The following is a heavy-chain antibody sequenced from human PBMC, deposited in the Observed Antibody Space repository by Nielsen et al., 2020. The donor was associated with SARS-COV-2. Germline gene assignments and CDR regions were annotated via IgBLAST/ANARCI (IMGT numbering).Heavy chain of an antibody. CDR1: GFTFDDYT. D-gene: IGHD6-13*01. Sequence: GESLKISCAASGFTFDDYTMHWVRQAPGKGLEWVSLISWDGGSTYYADSVKGRFTISRDNAKNSLYLQMNSLRAEDTALYYCTTAPSIAAAGWGDYYYYGMDVWGQGTTVTVSS. J-gene: IGHJ6*02. CDR2: ISWDGGST. CDR3: TTAPSIAAAGWGDYYYYGMDV. V-gene: IGHV3-43*01.